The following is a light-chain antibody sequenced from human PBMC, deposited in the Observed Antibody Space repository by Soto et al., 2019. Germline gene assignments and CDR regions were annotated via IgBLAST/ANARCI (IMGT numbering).Light chain of an antibody. CDR3: QQYGSSPQT. V-gene: IGKV3-20*01. CDR2: EGS. Sequence: EIVLTQSPATLSLSPGERATLSCRASQSVSSYLAWYQQKAGQAPRLLIYEGSNRATGIPTRFSGSGSGTDFTLTISRLEPEDFAVYYCQQYGSSPQTFGQGTKVDI. CDR1: QSVSSY. J-gene: IGKJ1*01.